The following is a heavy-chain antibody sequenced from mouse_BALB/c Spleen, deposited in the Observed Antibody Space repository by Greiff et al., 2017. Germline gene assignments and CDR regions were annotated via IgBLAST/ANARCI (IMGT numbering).Heavy chain of an antibody. CDR2: IYPGNVNT. Sequence: QVQLQQSGPELVKPGASVRISCKASGYTFTSYYIHWVKQRPGQGLEWIGWIYPGNVNTKYNEKFKGKATLTADKSSSTAYMQLSSLTSEDSAVYFCARSGPTRYYAMDYWGQGTSVTVSS. V-gene: IGHV1S56*01. J-gene: IGHJ4*01. CDR1: GYTFTSYY. D-gene: IGHD1-1*01. CDR3: ARSGPTRYYAMDY.